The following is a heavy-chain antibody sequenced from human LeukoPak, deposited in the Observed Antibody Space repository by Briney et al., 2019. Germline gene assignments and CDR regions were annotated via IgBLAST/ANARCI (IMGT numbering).Heavy chain of an antibody. V-gene: IGHV1-46*03. J-gene: IGHJ3*01. CDR3: GRDRHIVGVIGSEGGFGN. CDR2: INPSGGST. Sequence: GASVKVSCKASGYTFTSYYMHWVRQAPGQGLEWMGIINPSGGSTSYAQKFQGRVTMTRDTSTSTVYMELSSLRSEDTAVYYCGRDRHIVGVIGSEGGFGNWGQGTMVTVSS. CDR1: GYTFTSYY. D-gene: IGHD2-21*01.